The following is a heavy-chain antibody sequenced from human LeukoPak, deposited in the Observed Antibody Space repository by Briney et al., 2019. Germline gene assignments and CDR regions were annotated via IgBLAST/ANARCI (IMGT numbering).Heavy chain of an antibody. CDR1: GFTFSSYI. D-gene: IGHD4-17*01. J-gene: IGHJ4*02. CDR3: ARGRRGDYALDY. Sequence: YPGGSLRLSCAASGFTFSSYIMNWVRQAPGKGLDWVSSISSTSSYIYYADSVKGRFTISRDNAKNSLYLQMNSLRAEDTAVYYCARGRRGDYALDYWGQGTLVTVSS. V-gene: IGHV3-21*01. CDR2: ISSTSSYI.